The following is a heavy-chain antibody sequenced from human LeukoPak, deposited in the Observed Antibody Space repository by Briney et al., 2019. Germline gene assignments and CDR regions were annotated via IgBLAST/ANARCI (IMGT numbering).Heavy chain of an antibody. CDR1: GFTFSNYA. J-gene: IGHJ3*02. V-gene: IGHV3-23*01. Sequence: GGSLRLSCAASGFTFSNYAMNWVRQAPGKGLEWVSAINGNGDSTYYADSVKGRFTISRDNSKNTLYLQMNSLRAEDTAVYYCAREVATSKVDAFDIWGQGTMVTVSS. D-gene: IGHD5-24*01. CDR3: AREVATSKVDAFDI. CDR2: INGNGDST.